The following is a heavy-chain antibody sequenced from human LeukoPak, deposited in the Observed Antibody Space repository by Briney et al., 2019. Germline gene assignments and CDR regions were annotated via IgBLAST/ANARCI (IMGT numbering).Heavy chain of an antibody. V-gene: IGHV3-33*01. J-gene: IGHJ4*02. CDR3: AREPSSTSTDLDY. D-gene: IGHD2-2*01. CDR2: IWYDGSNK. Sequence: PGGSLRLSCAASGFTFSSYGMHWVRQAPGKGLEWVAVIWYDGSNKYYADSVKGRFTISRDNSKNTLYLQMNSLRAEDTAVYYCAREPSSTSTDLDYWGQGTLVTVSS. CDR1: GFTFSSYG.